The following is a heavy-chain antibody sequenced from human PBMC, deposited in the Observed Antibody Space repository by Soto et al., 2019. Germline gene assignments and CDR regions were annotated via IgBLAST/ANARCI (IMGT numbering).Heavy chain of an antibody. CDR3: AKGKAHTLFGVDTLFDY. CDR2: VSGNGGTT. V-gene: IGHV3-23*01. Sequence: GGSLRLSCAASGFPFGSHAMSWVRQAPGKGLEWVSLVSGNGGTTNYADSVKGRFTISRDNSQKTLYLQMNSLGAEDTAIYYCAKGKAHTLFGVDTLFDYWGQGTLVTVSS. CDR1: GFPFGSHA. J-gene: IGHJ4*02. D-gene: IGHD3-3*01.